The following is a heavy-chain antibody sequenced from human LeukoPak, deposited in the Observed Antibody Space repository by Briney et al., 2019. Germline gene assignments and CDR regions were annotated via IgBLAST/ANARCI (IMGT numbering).Heavy chain of an antibody. J-gene: IGHJ4*02. CDR3: AKPVEMAPPYDY. CDR2: ISYDGSNK. D-gene: IGHD5-24*01. Sequence: TGGSLRLSCAASGFTFSSYGMHWVRKAPGKGLEWVAVISYDGSNKYYADSVKGRFTISRDNSKNTLYLQMNSLRAEDTAVYYCAKPVEMAPPYDYWGQGTLVTVSS. CDR1: GFTFSSYG. V-gene: IGHV3-30*18.